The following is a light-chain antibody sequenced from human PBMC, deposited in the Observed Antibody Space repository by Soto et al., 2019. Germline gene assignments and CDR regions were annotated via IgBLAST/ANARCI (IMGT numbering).Light chain of an antibody. CDR2: GAS. CDR3: QQSGSSPRT. Sequence: EIVLTQSPGTLSLSPGERATLSCRASQTVSTNYLAWYQQKPGQAPRLLIYGASSRATGIPDRFSGSGSGTDFILTISRLEPEDFAVYYCQQSGSSPRTFGQGPKLEIK. CDR1: QTVSTNY. V-gene: IGKV3-20*01. J-gene: IGKJ2*01.